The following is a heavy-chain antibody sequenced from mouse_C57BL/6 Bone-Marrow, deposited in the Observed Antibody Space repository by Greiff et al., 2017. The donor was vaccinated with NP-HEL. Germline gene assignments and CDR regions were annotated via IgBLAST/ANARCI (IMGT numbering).Heavy chain of an antibody. V-gene: IGHV1-50*01. J-gene: IGHJ3*01. CDR2: IDPSDSYT. CDR3: ARRAVYYDYDGFAY. Sequence: VQLQQPGAELVKPGASVKLSCKASGYTFTSYWMQWVKQRPGQGLEWIGEIDPSDSYTNYNQKFKGKATLTVDTSSSTAYMQLSSLTSEDSAVYYCARRAVYYDYDGFAYWGQGTLVTVSA. D-gene: IGHD2-4*01. CDR1: GYTFTSYW.